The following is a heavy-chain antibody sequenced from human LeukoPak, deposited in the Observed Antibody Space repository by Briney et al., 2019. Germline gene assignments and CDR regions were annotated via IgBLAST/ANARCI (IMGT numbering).Heavy chain of an antibody. D-gene: IGHD1-26*01. CDR2: ISSSSSYI. V-gene: IGHV3-21*01. Sequence: PGGSLRLSCAASGFTFSSFAMHWVRQAPGKGLEWVSSISSSSSYIYYADSVKGRFTISRDNAKNSLYLQMNSLRAEDTAVYYCARDNGGSYEYYGMDVWGQGTTVTVSS. J-gene: IGHJ6*02. CDR1: GFTFSSFA. CDR3: ARDNGGSYEYYGMDV.